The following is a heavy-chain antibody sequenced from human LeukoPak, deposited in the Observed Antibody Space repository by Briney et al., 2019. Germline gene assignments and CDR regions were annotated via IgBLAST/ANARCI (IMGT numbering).Heavy chain of an antibody. CDR3: AKDLSYCSGGSCYTSRYYGMDV. J-gene: IGHJ6*02. CDR1: GFIFFNYG. V-gene: IGHV3-23*01. Sequence: GGSLRLSCTASGFIFFNYGMSWVRQGPWKGLEWVSAISGSGGSTYYADSVKGRFTISRDNSNNTLYLQMNSLRAEDTAVYYCAKDLSYCSGGSCYTSRYYGMDVWGQGTTVTVSS. D-gene: IGHD2-15*01. CDR2: ISGSGGST.